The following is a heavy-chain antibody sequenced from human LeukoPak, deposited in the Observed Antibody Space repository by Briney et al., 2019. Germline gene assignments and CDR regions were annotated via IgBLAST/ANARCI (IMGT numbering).Heavy chain of an antibody. V-gene: IGHV3-7*01. CDR3: ARIYYFGDNNWRYFDN. D-gene: IGHD3-10*01. CDR2: IDPDGSEK. Sequence: GGSLRFSCAASGFTFNSYWMSWVRQAPGKGLEWVANIDPDGSEKQYGDSVKGRFTTSRDNAKNSLYLQMNSLRAEDTAIYYCARIYYFGDNNWRYFDNWGQGTLVTVSS. J-gene: IGHJ4*02. CDR1: GFTFNSYW.